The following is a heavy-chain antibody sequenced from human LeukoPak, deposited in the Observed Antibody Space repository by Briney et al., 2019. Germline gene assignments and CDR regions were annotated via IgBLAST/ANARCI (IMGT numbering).Heavy chain of an antibody. D-gene: IGHD3-3*01. CDR3: ARDNRNTYDFWSGPCDY. V-gene: IGHV3-7*01. Sequence: PGGSLRLSCAASGFTFSSYWMSWVRQAPGKGLEWVANIKQDGSEKYYVDSVKGRFTISRDNAKNSLYLQMNSLRAKDTAVYYCARDNRNTYDFWSGPCDYWGQGTLVTVSS. J-gene: IGHJ4*02. CDR1: GFTFSSYW. CDR2: IKQDGSEK.